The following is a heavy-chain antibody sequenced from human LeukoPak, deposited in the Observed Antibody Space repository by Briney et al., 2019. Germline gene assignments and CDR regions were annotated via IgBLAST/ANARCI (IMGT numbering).Heavy chain of an antibody. CDR1: GYTFTSYG. J-gene: IGHJ5*02. D-gene: IGHD6-19*01. CDR2: MSPYNGNT. Sequence: GASVTVSFTASGYTFTSYGISWVRQAPGQGLEWMGWMSPYNGNTNYAQKLQGRVTITTDTSTSTANMELRSLRSDDTAVYYCARLLKTSIAVAGRYWFDPWGQGTLVTVSS. CDR3: ARLLKTSIAVAGRYWFDP. V-gene: IGHV1-18*01.